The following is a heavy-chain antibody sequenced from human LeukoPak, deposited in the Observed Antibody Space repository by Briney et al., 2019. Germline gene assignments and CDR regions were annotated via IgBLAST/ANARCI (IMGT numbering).Heavy chain of an antibody. V-gene: IGHV3-23*01. CDR1: GFTFSSFA. Sequence: GGSLRLSCVASGFTFSSFAMNWVRQAPGKGLEWVSVVTGDSGTTHCADSVKGRFTISRGNSKNTLYLQMSSLRAEDTAVYFCAKGWSGYFRSPFDLWGRGTMVTVSS. D-gene: IGHD3-3*01. CDR3: AKGWSGYFRSPFDL. J-gene: IGHJ3*01. CDR2: VTGDSGTT.